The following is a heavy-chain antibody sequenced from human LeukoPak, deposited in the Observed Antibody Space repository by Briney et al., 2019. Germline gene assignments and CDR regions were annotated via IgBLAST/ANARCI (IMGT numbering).Heavy chain of an antibody. J-gene: IGHJ4*02. CDR1: GYTFTGYY. D-gene: IGHD5-18*01. Sequence: ASVKVSCKASGYTFTGYYMHWVRQAPGQGLEWMGWINPNSGGTNYAQKFQGRVTMTRDTSISTAYMELSRLRSDDTAVYYCAREDTAMVPQIYYFDYWGQGTLVTVSS. CDR3: AREDTAMVPQIYYFDY. V-gene: IGHV1-2*02. CDR2: INPNSGGT.